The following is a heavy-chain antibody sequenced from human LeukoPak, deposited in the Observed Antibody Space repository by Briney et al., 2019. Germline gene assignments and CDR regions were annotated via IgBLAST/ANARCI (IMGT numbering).Heavy chain of an antibody. J-gene: IGHJ5*02. CDR1: GGSISSSSYY. D-gene: IGHD3-22*01. CDR2: IYYSGST. CDR3: ARHGIPVYYYDRSRPDWFDP. Sequence: PSETLSLTCTVSGGSISSSSYYWGWIRQPPGKGLEWIGSIYYSGSTYYNPSLKSRVTISVDTSKNQFSLKLSSVTAADTAVYYCARHGIPVYYYDRSRPDWFDPWGQGTLVTVSS. V-gene: IGHV4-39*01.